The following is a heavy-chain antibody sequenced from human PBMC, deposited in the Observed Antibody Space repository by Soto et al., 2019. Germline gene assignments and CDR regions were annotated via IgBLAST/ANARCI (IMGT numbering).Heavy chain of an antibody. CDR2: NT. D-gene: IGHD3-9*01. CDR1: GYTFANYA. CDR3: ARGGPHIYFASWNYYFDY. Sequence: QVQLVQSGPEVKEPGASVKISCKTSGYTFANYAVTWVRQAPGQGLEWIGCNTDYAQKSQGTVTLTRDTSTSTAYLELRSLRSDDTAVYYCARGGPHIYFASWNYYFDYWGQGSLVTVSS. V-gene: IGHV1-18*01. J-gene: IGHJ4*02.